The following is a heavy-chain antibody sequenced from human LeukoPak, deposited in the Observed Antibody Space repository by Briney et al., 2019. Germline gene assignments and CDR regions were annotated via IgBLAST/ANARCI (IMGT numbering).Heavy chain of an antibody. V-gene: IGHV1-18*01. D-gene: IGHD2-2*01. CDR1: GYIFTNYG. CDR2: INTFSGNT. J-gene: IGHJ4*02. CDR3: ARDYCSSSTCQDGLFDY. Sequence: GASVKVSCKPSGYIFTNYGLSWVRQAPGQGLEWMGWINTFSGNTSYAQSFQGRVTMTTDTSTTTAYMELTSLTSDDTAVYYCARDYCSSSTCQDGLFDYWGQGTLVIVSS.